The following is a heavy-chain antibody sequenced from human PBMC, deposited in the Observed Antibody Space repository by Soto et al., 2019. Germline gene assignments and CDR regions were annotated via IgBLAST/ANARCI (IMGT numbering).Heavy chain of an antibody. D-gene: IGHD6-13*01. Sequence: QVHLQESGPGLVKPSQTLSLTCIVSGGSISSGDHYWSWIRQPPGKGLERSGYIYHSGTTHSNPSLESPLLISLDTSKNQFSLRLTSVTAADAAVYYCAILRSRWNIDYWGQGTLVTVSS. J-gene: IGHJ4*02. CDR3: AILRSRWNIDY. CDR2: IYHSGTT. V-gene: IGHV4-30-4*01. CDR1: GGSISSGDHY.